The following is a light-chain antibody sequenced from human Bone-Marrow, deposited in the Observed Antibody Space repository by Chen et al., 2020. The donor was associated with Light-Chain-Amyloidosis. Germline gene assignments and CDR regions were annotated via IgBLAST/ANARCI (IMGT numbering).Light chain of an antibody. V-gene: IGLV3-21*02. CDR2: DDS. J-gene: IGLJ3*02. CDR3: QVWDRSSDRPV. Sequence: SYVLTHPSSVAAAPRQTATTACGGNNIGSTSVHWYQQTPGQAPLLVVYDDSDRPSGIPERLSGSNSGNTATLTISRVEAGDEADYYCQVWDRSSDRPVFGGGTKLTVL. CDR1: NIGSTS.